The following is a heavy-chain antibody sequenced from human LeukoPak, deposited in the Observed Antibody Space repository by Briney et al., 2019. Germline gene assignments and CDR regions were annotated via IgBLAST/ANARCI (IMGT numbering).Heavy chain of an antibody. D-gene: IGHD3-10*01. CDR3: ARDSGSGSYYNPRYYYYYGMDV. CDR1: GFTFSSYA. V-gene: IGHV3-30-3*01. J-gene: IGHJ6*02. Sequence: GGSLRLSCAASGFTFSSYAMPWVRQAPGKGLEWVAVISYDGSNKYYADSVKGRFTISRDDSKNTLYLQMNSLRAEDTAVYYCARDSGSGSYYNPRYYYYYGMDVWGQGTTVTVSS. CDR2: ISYDGSNK.